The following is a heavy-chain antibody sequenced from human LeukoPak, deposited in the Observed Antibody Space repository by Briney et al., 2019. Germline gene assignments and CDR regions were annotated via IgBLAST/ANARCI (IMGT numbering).Heavy chain of an antibody. CDR3: ARIGWFGDGNYFDY. D-gene: IGHD3-10*01. Sequence: GGSLRLSCAASGFTFSSYEMNWVRQAPGKGLEWVSYISSSGSTIYYADSVKGRFTISRDNAKNSLYLQMNSLRAEDTAVYYCARIGWFGDGNYFDYWGQGTLVTVSS. CDR2: ISSSGSTI. CDR1: GFTFSSYE. V-gene: IGHV3-48*03. J-gene: IGHJ4*02.